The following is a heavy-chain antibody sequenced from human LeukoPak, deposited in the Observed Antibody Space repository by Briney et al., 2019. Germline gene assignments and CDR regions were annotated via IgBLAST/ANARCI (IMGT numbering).Heavy chain of an antibody. V-gene: IGHV1-2*02. CDR3: ARSARWRYGPGFVGNY. CDR2: INPNSGGT. J-gene: IGHJ4*02. D-gene: IGHD2-21*01. Sequence: ASVKVSCKASGYTFTGYYMHWVRQAPGQGLEWMGWINPNSGGTNYAQKLQGRVTMARDTSISTAYMELSRLRSDDTAVYYCARSARWRYGPGFVGNYWGQGTLVTVSS. CDR1: GYTFTGYY.